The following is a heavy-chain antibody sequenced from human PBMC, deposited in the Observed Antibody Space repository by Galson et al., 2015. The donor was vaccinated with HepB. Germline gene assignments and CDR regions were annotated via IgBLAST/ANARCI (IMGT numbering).Heavy chain of an antibody. V-gene: IGHV3-11*06. CDR1: GFTFSDYY. J-gene: IGHJ6*02. CDR3: ARARAHYDFWSGYYVFSDGYYYYYGMDV. CDR2: ISSSSSYI. D-gene: IGHD3-3*01. Sequence: SLRLSCAASGFTFSDYYMSWIRQAPGKGLEWVSSISSSSSYIYYADSVKGRFTISRDNAKNSLYLQMNSLRAEDTAVYYCARARAHYDFWSGYYVFSDGYYYYYGMDVWGQGTTVTVSS.